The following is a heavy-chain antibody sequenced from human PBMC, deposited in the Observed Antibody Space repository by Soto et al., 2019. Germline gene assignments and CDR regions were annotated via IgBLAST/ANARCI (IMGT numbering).Heavy chain of an antibody. J-gene: IGHJ6*02. CDR1: GGTFTRYG. CDR2: IIPIFGTT. V-gene: IGHV1-69*06. D-gene: IGHD2-2*01. CDR3: ASGPYRLSLSYSYYYVLEV. Sequence: QVQLVQSGAEVKKPRASVKVSCKASGGTFTRYGVSWVRQAPGQGLEWMGGIIPIFGTTNYAQKFQDRVTIRAYKSTSIAYEALSSLRSEDTAVYYSASGPYRLSLSYSYYYVLEVWGQGTTVTVAS.